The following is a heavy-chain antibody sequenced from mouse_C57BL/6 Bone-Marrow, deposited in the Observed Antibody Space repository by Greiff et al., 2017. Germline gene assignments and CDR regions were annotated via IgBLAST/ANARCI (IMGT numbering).Heavy chain of an antibody. CDR1: GYTFTNYW. Sequence: VQLQESGAELVRPGTSVKMSCKASGYTFTNYWIGWAKQRPGHGFEWIGDIYPGGGYTNYNEKFKGKATLTADKSSSTAYMQFSSLTSEDSAIYYCARGDEGWFAYWGQGTLVTVSA. CDR3: ARGDEGWFAY. J-gene: IGHJ3*01. CDR2: IYPGGGYT. V-gene: IGHV1-63*01.